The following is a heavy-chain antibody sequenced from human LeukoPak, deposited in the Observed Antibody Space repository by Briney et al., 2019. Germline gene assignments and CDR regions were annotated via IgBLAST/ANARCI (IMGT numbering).Heavy chain of an antibody. Sequence: SATLSLTCTVSGGSVSSYYWSWIRQPAGKGLEWIGRIYTSGSTNYNPSLKSRVTMSVYTSKNQFSLKLSSVTAADTAVYYCARGDYYGSENWFDPWGQGTLVTVSS. J-gene: IGHJ5*02. D-gene: IGHD3-10*01. V-gene: IGHV4-4*07. CDR2: IYTSGST. CDR3: ARGDYYGSENWFDP. CDR1: GGSVSSYY.